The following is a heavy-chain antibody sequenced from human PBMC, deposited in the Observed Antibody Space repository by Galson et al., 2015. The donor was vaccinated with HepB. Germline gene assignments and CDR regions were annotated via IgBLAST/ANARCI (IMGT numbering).Heavy chain of an antibody. CDR1: GGTFSSYA. D-gene: IGHD2-2*01. Sequence: SVKVSCKASGGTFSSYAISWVRQAPGQGLEWMGGIIPIFGTANYAQKFQGRVTITADESTSTAYMELSSLRSEDTAVYYCASSIGPVGVVVLDVWGKGTTVTVSS. V-gene: IGHV1-69*13. CDR2: IIPIFGTA. J-gene: IGHJ6*04. CDR3: ASSIGPVGVVVLDV.